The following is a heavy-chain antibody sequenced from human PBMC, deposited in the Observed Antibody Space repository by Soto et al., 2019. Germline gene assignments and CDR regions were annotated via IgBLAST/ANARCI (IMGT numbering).Heavy chain of an antibody. D-gene: IGHD3-3*01. CDR2: IKSKTEGATR. CDR3: TSGTGRSDFDY. V-gene: IGHV3-15*01. CDR1: GFTFSNAW. J-gene: IGHJ4*02. Sequence: GGSLRLSCAASGFTFSNAWMIWVRQAPGKGLEWVGRIKSKTEGATRDFAAPVKGRFAISRDDSKNTLYLQMNSLKIEDSAVYYCTSGTGRSDFDYWGLGTLVTVSS.